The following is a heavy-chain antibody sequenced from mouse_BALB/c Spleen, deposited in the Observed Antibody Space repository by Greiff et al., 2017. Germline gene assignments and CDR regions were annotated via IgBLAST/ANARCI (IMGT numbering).Heavy chain of an antibody. CDR2: INPSNGRT. V-gene: IGHV1S81*02. CDR3: ARRTPYYGSSYWYFDV. CDR1: GYTFTSYW. Sequence: VQLQQPGAELVKPGASVKLSCKASGYTFTSYWMHWVKQRPGQGLEWIGEINPSNGRTNYNEKFKSKATLTVDKSSSTAYMQLSSLTSEDSAVYYCARRTPYYGSSYWYFDVWGAGTTVTVSS. J-gene: IGHJ1*01. D-gene: IGHD1-1*01.